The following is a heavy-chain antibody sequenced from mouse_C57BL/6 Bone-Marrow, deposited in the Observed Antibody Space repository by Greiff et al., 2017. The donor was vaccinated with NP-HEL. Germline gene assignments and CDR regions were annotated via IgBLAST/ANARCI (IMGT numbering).Heavy chain of an antibody. CDR3: ARIPEGGYFDV. CDR1: GYTFTSYW. CDR2: IDPSDSYT. J-gene: IGHJ1*03. Sequence: VKLQQPGAELVMPGASVKLSCKASGYTFTSYWMHWVKQRPGQGLEWIGEIDPSDSYTNYNQKFKGKSTLTVDKSSSTAYMQLSSLTSEDSAVYYCARIPEGGYFDVWGTGTTVTVSS. V-gene: IGHV1-69*01.